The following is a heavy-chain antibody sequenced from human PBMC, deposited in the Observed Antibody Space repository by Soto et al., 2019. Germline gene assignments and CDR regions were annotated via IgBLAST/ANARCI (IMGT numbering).Heavy chain of an antibody. Sequence: SETLSLTCAVYGGSFSSYSWTWIRQPPGQGLEWIGEIKDRGTTNYKPSLKSRVTISVDTSKNQVSLKLRSVTAADTAVYYCARGARPGTQIVVTAATSDYSDYRGQGNVATDSS. CDR3: ARGARPGTQIVVTAATSDYSDY. CDR1: GGSFSSYS. CDR2: IKDRGTT. D-gene: IGHD2-21*02. J-gene: IGHJ4*02. V-gene: IGHV4-34*01.